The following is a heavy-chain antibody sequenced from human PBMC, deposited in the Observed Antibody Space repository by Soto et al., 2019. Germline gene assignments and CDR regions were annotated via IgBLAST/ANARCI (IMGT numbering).Heavy chain of an antibody. CDR1: GFTFSSYS. V-gene: IGHV3-48*02. Sequence: GGSLRLSCAASGFTFSSYSMNWVRQAPGKGLEWVSYISSSSSTIYYADSVKGRFTISRDNAKNSLYLQMNSLRDEDTAVYYCARDTQDDFWSGYYRDYWGQGTLVTGLL. J-gene: IGHJ4*02. D-gene: IGHD3-3*01. CDR3: ARDTQDDFWSGYYRDY. CDR2: ISSSSSTI.